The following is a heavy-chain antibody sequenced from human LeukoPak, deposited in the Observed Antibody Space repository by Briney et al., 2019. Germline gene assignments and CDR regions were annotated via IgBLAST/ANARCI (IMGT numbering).Heavy chain of an antibody. V-gene: IGHV4-39*01. D-gene: IGHD3-22*01. CDR3: ARLTSGSLNYYYYYMDV. Sequence: PSETLSLTCTVSGGSISNNDYYWGWIRQPPGKGLEWIGSIYYNGKTFYTPSLKSRVTISVDTSKNEFSLRLSSVTAADTAAFYCARLTSGSLNYYYYYMDVWGKGATVTVSS. CDR1: GGSISNNDYY. J-gene: IGHJ6*03. CDR2: IYYNGKT.